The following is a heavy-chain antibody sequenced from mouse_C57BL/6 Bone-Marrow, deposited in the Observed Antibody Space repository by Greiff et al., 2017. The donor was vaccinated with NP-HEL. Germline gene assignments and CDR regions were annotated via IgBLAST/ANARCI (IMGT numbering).Heavy chain of an antibody. V-gene: IGHV2-5*01. CDR1: GFSLTSYG. CDR3: AKNYYGSSSGYFDY. J-gene: IGHJ2*01. Sequence: VKLQESGPGLVQPSQCLSITCTVSGFSLTSYGVHWVRQSPGKGLEWLGVIWRGGSTDYNAAFMSRLSITKDNSKSQVFFKMNSLQADDTAIYYCAKNYYGSSSGYFDYWGQGTTLTVSS. D-gene: IGHD1-1*01. CDR2: IWRGGST.